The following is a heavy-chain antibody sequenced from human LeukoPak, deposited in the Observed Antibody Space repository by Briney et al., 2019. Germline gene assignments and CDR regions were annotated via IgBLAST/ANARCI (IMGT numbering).Heavy chain of an antibody. V-gene: IGHV3-7*01. CDR3: AKEGAYPIITYDS. Sequence: GGSLRLSCAASGFTFSSYWMSWVRQAPGKGLEWVANIKQDGSEKYSVDSVKGRFTISRDNAKNSLYLQMNSLRAEDAGVYYCAKEGAYPIITYDSWGQGTLVTVSS. D-gene: IGHD1-14*01. J-gene: IGHJ5*01. CDR1: GFTFSSYW. CDR2: IKQDGSEK.